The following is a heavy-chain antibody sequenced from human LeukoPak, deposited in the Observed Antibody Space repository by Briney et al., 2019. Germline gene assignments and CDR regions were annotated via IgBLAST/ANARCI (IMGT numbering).Heavy chain of an antibody. CDR3: ASGGRIAVAGRDAFDI. Sequence: GGSLRLSCAASGFTFSSYWMGWVRQAPGKGLEWVANIKHDGSEKYYVDSVKGRFTISRDNAKNSLYLQMNSLRAEDTAVYYCASGGRIAVAGRDAFDIWGQGTMVTVSS. J-gene: IGHJ3*02. CDR2: IKHDGSEK. D-gene: IGHD6-19*01. CDR1: GFTFSSYW. V-gene: IGHV3-7*03.